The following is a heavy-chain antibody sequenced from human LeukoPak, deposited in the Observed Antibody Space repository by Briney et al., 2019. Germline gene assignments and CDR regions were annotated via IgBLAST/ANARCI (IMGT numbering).Heavy chain of an antibody. J-gene: IGHJ4*02. CDR3: ATDVTGGAISF. Sequence: GGSLRLSCAASGFTFSTYAMSWVRQAPGKGLEWVSIITSSGGSTNYADSVKGRFTISRDNSKNTLYLQMNSLKPDDTAVYYCATDVTGGAISFWGQGALVTVST. D-gene: IGHD1-14*01. CDR2: ITSSGGST. V-gene: IGHV3-23*01. CDR1: GFTFSTYA.